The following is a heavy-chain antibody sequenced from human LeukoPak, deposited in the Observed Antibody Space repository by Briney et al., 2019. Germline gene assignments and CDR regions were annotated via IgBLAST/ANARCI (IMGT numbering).Heavy chain of an antibody. CDR3: AGAKYDSRVYYYLNAFDI. J-gene: IGHJ3*02. D-gene: IGHD3-22*01. V-gene: IGHV4-34*01. Sequence: PSETLSLTCAVYGGSFSGYYWSWIRQSPGKGLEWIGEIHHSGNTNYNPSLKSRVTISVDTSKNQFSLKVSSVTAADTAVYYCAGAKYDSRVYYYLNAFDIWGQGTMVTVSS. CDR1: GGSFSGYY. CDR2: IHHSGNT.